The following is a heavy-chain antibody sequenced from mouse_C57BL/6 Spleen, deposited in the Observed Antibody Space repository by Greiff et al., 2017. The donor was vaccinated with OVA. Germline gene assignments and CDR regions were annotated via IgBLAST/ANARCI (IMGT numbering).Heavy chain of an antibody. V-gene: IGHV1-26*01. J-gene: IGHJ3*01. D-gene: IGHD4-1*01. CDR1: GYTFTDYY. CDR2: INPNNGGT. Sequence: VQLQQSGPELVKPGASVKISCKASGYTFTDYYMNWVKQSHGKSLEWIGDINPNNGGTSYNQKFKGKATLTVDKSSSTAYMELRSLTSEDSAVYYCARGDWALFAYWGQGTLVTVSA. CDR3: ARGDWALFAY.